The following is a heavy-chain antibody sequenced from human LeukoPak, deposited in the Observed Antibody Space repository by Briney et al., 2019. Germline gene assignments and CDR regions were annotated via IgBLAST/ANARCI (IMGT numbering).Heavy chain of an antibody. J-gene: IGHJ4*02. V-gene: IGHV4-59*01. CDR3: AGEGVFYSGFDD. CDR2: IFYTGST. CDR1: GVSINSYN. Sequence: PSETLSLTCTVSGVSINSYNWSWIRQAPREKEEWIGYIFYTGSTNYNPSLKGRVTTSVDTSKNQFSLKLSSVTAPDTACYYWAGEGVFYSGFDDWGQETLVTVSS. D-gene: IGHD2-15*01.